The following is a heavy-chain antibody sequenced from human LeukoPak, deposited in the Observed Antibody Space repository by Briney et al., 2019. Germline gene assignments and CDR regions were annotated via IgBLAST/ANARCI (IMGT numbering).Heavy chain of an antibody. J-gene: IGHJ4*02. CDR2: IYYSGSA. V-gene: IGHV4-59*01. Sequence: SETLSLTCTVSGGSINSYYWSWIRQPPGKGREWIGFIYYSGSANYNPSLKSRATISVDTSNNQFSLKLSSVTAADTAVYYCARLSSGYYLAYWGQGTLVTVSS. D-gene: IGHD3-22*01. CDR3: ARLSSGYYLAY. CDR1: GGSINSYY.